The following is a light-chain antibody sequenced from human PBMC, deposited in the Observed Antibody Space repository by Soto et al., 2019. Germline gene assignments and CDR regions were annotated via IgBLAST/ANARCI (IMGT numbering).Light chain of an antibody. V-gene: IGLV1-44*01. J-gene: IGLJ3*02. CDR1: TSNVGRNA. CDR2: LHN. CDR3: GTWDDSLNAML. Sequence: QSVLTQPPSASGTTRQSVTSSCSGGTSNVGRNAVNWYQQFPGSAPRLLIQLHNQRPSGVPTRFSASKSGTSASLAISGLQSEDEADYYCGTWDDSLNAMLFGGGTKLTVL.